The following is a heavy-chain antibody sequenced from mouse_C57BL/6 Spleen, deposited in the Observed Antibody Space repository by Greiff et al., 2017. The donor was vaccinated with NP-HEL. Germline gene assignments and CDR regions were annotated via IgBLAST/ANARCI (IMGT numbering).Heavy chain of an antibody. CDR1: GFTFSDYG. D-gene: IGHD4-1*01. J-gene: IGHJ1*03. Sequence: EVKLVESEGGLVQPGSSMKLSCAASGFTFSDYGMHWVRQAPEKGLEWVAYISSGSSTIYYADKVKGRFTISRDNAKNTLFLQMTSLRSEDTAMYYCARPNWDKRYFDVWGTGTTVTVSS. V-gene: IGHV5-17*01. CDR3: ARPNWDKRYFDV. CDR2: ISSGSSTI.